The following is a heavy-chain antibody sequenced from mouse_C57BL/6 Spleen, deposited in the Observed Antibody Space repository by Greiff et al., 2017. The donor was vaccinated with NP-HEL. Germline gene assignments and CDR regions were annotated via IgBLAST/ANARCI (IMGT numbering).Heavy chain of an antibody. Sequence: QVQLKESGPGLVQPSQSLSITCTVSGFSLTSYGVHWVRQSPGKGLEWLGVIWSGGSTDYNAAFISRLSISKDNSKSQVFFKMNSLQADDTAIYYCARNAYYSNYKGDYYAMDYWGQGTSVPVSS. CDR1: GFSLTSYG. CDR3: ARNAYYSNYKGDYYAMDY. J-gene: IGHJ4*01. V-gene: IGHV2-2*01. D-gene: IGHD2-5*01. CDR2: IWSGGST.